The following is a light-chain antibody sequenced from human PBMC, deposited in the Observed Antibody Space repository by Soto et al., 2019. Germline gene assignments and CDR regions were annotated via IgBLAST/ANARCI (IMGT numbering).Light chain of an antibody. CDR3: QQYVSWT. CDR2: GTS. CDR1: QTISSNY. J-gene: IGKJ1*01. Sequence: DIVLTQSPGTLSVSPGEGATLSCRASQTISSNYLAWYQQKPGQPPSLLIYGTSSRATGIPDRFSGSGSGTDFTLTISRLEPEDSAIYYCQQYVSWTFGQGTKVEIK. V-gene: IGKV3-20*01.